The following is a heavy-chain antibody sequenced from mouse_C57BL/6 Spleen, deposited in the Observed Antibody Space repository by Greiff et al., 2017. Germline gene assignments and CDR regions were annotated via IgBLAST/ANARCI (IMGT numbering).Heavy chain of an antibody. Sequence: EVKLMESGGGLVKPGGSLKLSCAASGFTFSDYGMHWVRQAPEKGLEWVAYISSGSSTIYYADTVKGRFTISRDNAKNTLFLQMTSLRSEDTAMYYCARTYYSNLYYAMDYWGQGTSVTVSS. J-gene: IGHJ4*01. CDR2: ISSGSSTI. V-gene: IGHV5-17*01. CDR3: ARTYYSNLYYAMDY. D-gene: IGHD2-5*01. CDR1: GFTFSDYG.